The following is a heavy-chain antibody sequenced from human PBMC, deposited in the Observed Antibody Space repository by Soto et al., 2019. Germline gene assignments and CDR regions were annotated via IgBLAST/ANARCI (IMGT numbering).Heavy chain of an antibody. V-gene: IGHV3-33*01. Sequence: PGGSRRRSWAASGFTFRTYGMHWGRQAPGKGLEWVAVIWDDGSNKYYADSVKGRFTISRDNSKNTLYLQMNSLRAEDTAAYYCARDQGPLTTFYYYYAMDVWGQGTTVTVSS. CDR2: IWDDGSNK. CDR3: ARDQGPLTTFYYYYAMDV. D-gene: IGHD4-4*01. J-gene: IGHJ6*02. CDR1: GFTFRTYG.